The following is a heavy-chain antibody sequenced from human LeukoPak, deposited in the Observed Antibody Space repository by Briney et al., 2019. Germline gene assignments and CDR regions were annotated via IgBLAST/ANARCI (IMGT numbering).Heavy chain of an antibody. D-gene: IGHD5-18*01. CDR3: AGAGLLYYYGMDV. J-gene: IGHJ6*02. CDR2: IYYSGST. CDR1: GGSFSGYY. Sequence: KSSETLSLTCAVYGGSFSGYYWSWIRQPPGKGLEWIGSIYYSGSTDYNPSLRSRVTISVDTSKNQFSLNLSSVTAADTAVYFCAGAGLLYYYGMDVWGQGTTVTVSS. V-gene: IGHV4-34*01.